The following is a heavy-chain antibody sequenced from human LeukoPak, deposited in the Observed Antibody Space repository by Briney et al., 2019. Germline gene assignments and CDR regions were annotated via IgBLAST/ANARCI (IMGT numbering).Heavy chain of an antibody. CDR3: AKDWSYKDNSGSIYYMDV. J-gene: IGHJ6*03. D-gene: IGHD6-19*01. CDR1: GFTFDSYA. CDR2: ISSSGDRT. Sequence: PGGSLRLSFAASGFTFDSYAMTWVRQAPGKGLEWVSGISSSGDRTFRADSVKGRFTISRDNSNSTLYLQMNSLRADDTAVYYCAKDWSYKDNSGSIYYMDVWGKGTTVTVSS. V-gene: IGHV3-23*01.